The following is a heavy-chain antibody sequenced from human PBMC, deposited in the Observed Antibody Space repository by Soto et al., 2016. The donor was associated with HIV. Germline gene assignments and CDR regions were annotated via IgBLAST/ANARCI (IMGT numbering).Heavy chain of an antibody. D-gene: IGHD3-10*01. CDR2: IYSGGST. J-gene: IGHJ6*02. V-gene: IGHV3-66*01. Sequence: EVQLVESGGGLVQPGGSLRLSCAASGFTVSSNYMSWVRQAPGKGLEWVSVIYSGGSTYCADSVKGRFTISRDNSKNTLYLQMNSLRAEDTAVYYCAREGGSGSYYNFYYYYYGMDVWGQGTTVTVSS. CDR1: GFTVSSNY. CDR3: AREGGSGSYYNFYYYYYGMDV.